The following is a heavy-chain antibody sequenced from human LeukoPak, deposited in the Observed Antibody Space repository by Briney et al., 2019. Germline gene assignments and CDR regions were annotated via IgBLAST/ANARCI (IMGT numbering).Heavy chain of an antibody. Sequence: ASVKVSCKASGYTFTGYYMHWVRQAPGQGLEWMGWIHPNSGGTNYAQKFQGRVTMTRDTSISTAYMELSRLRSDDTAVYYCARAEGVYSSSWYDYWGQGTLVTVSS. J-gene: IGHJ4*02. D-gene: IGHD6-13*01. V-gene: IGHV1-2*02. CDR2: IHPNSGGT. CDR3: ARAEGVYSSSWYDY. CDR1: GYTFTGYY.